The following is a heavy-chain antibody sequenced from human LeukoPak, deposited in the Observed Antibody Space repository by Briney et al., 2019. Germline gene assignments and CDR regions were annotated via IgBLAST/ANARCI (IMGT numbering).Heavy chain of an antibody. D-gene: IGHD1-26*01. V-gene: IGHV3-23*01. CDR2: ISGSGGST. CDR1: GFTFSSYA. CDR3: ARDRWYSGSYDY. Sequence: GGSLRLSCAASGFTFSSYAMSWVRQAPGKGVEWVSAISGSGGSTYYADSVKGRFTISRDNSKNTLYLQMHSLSAEDTAVYYCARDRWYSGSYDYWGQGTLVTVSS. J-gene: IGHJ4*02.